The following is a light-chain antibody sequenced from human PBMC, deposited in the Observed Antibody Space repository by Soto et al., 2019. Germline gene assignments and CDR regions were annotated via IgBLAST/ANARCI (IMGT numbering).Light chain of an antibody. CDR2: QAS. CDR3: QQYNSYPYT. J-gene: IGKJ2*01. CDR1: QSISSW. V-gene: IGKV1-5*03. Sequence: DIQMTQSPSTLSASVGDRVTITCRASQSISSWLAWYQQKPGKAPKVLIYQASYLESGVPSRFSGSGSGTEFTLTISSLQPDDFATYYCQQYNSYPYTFGQGTKLEIK.